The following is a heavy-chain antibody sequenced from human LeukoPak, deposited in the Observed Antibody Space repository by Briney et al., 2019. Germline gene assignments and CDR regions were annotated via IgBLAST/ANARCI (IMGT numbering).Heavy chain of an antibody. CDR1: GFTFSSYS. J-gene: IGHJ3*02. CDR2: MTRSSAI. Sequence: KTGGSLRLSCAASGFTFSSYSMNWVRQAPGKGLEWVATMTRSSAIFCADSVKGRFTISRDNARNSVYLQMNSLRDDDTAVYSCARAQTMFWEFDGFDIWGRGTKVTVSS. V-gene: IGHV3-69-1*01. CDR3: ARAQTMFWEFDGFDI. D-gene: IGHD3-10*02.